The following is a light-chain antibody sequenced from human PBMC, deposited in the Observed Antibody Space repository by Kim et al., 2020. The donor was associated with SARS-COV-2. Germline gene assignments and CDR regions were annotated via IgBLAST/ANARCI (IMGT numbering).Light chain of an antibody. CDR2: GAS. CDR1: ETISTS. V-gene: IGKV3D-15*01. J-gene: IGKJ2*01. Sequence: LLVAPWESATLSCRASETISTSLGWYQQRSGHVPRLLIHGASSRAAGVPSRFTGRGSRTEFTLTINSLQSEDFAVYYCQQYYNLYTFGQGTKLEI. CDR3: QQYYNLYT.